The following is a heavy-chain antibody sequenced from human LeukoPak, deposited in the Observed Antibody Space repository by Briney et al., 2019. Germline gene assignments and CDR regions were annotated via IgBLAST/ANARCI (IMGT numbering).Heavy chain of an antibody. CDR2: IYYSGTT. CDR1: GGSISSYY. V-gene: IGHV4-59*08. D-gene: IGHD6-13*01. Sequence: PSETLSLTCTVSGGSISSYYWSWIRQPPGKGLEWIGYIYYSGTTNYNPSLKSRVTILVDTSKNQFSLNLISVTAADTAVYYCARRGIAAAGYDYWGQGTLVTVSS. CDR3: ARRGIAAAGYDY. J-gene: IGHJ4*02.